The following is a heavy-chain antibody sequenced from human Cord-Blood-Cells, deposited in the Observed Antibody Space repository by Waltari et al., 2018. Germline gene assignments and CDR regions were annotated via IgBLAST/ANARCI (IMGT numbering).Heavy chain of an antibody. CDR3: ARYQESRRGLTVTTNYYYYGMDV. CDR2: IYYSGST. CDR1: GGPISSGGYY. D-gene: IGHD4-17*01. Sequence: QVQLQESGPGLVKPSQTLSLTCTVSGGPISSGGYYCTWIRQDPGQGLEWIGYIYYSGSTYYNPSLKSRVTISVDTSKNQFSLKLSSVTAADTAVYYCARYQESRRGLTVTTNYYYYGMDVWGQGTTVTVSS. J-gene: IGHJ6*02. V-gene: IGHV4-31*03.